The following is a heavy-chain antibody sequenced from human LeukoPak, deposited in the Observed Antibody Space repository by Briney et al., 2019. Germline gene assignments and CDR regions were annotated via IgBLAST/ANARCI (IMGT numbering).Heavy chain of an antibody. CDR2: IYSSETT. V-gene: IGHV4-39*01. D-gene: IGHD4-17*01. CDR1: GDSISSSSYY. CDR3: ASYYGEYINESYFDY. J-gene: IGHJ4*02. Sequence: NTSETLSLTCTVSGDSISSSSYYWGWLRQPPGKGLEWIGSIYSSETTYYNPSLRSRVTISADTSKNRFSLKLSSVTAADTAFYYCASYYGEYINESYFDYWGQGTLVTVSS.